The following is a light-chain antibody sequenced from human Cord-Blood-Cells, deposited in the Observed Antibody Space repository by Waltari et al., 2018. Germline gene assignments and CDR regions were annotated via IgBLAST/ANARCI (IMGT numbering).Light chain of an antibody. CDR3: QHGYSTPYT. V-gene: IGKV1-39*01. J-gene: IGKJ2*01. CDR2: AES. Sequence: DIQMTQSPFSLSASVGDRVTITYRASQSIRSYLNWYEQKPGKSPKLLIYAESSLQSGVPARFSGRRSGTDFTLTISSLQPEDFATYYCQHGYSTPYTCGQATKLEIK. CDR1: QSIRSY.